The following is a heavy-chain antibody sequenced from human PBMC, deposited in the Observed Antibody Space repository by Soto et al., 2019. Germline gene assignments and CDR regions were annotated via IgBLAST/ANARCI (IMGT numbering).Heavy chain of an antibody. J-gene: IGHJ5*02. CDR3: ARDSGKQLVRGSWFDP. V-gene: IGHV7-4-1*01. Sequence: ASVKVSCKASGYTFTSYAMNWVRQAPGQGLEWMGWINTNTGNPTYAQGFTGRFAFSLDTSVSTAYLQICSLKAEDTAVYYCARDSGKQLVRGSWFDPWGQGTLVTSPQ. CDR1: GYTFTSYA. D-gene: IGHD6-6*01. CDR2: INTNTGNP.